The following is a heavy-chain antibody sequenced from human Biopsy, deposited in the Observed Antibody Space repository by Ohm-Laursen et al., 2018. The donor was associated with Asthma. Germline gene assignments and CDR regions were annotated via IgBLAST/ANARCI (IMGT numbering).Heavy chain of an antibody. CDR2: ISVYNGNT. CDR3: ARAVDYSHYYGIDV. J-gene: IGHJ6*02. D-gene: IGHD3-10*01. CDR1: GYTSNSAG. V-gene: IGHV1-18*01. Sequence: SVKVSCKTSGYTSNSAGITWVRQAPGQGLEGMGWISVYNGNTKVPQKLQERVTMITDTSTSTAYMELRSLISEATAVYFCARAVDYSHYYGIDVWGQGTTVTVS.